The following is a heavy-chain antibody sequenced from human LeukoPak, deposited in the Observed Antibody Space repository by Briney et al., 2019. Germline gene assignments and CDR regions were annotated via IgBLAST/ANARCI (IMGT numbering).Heavy chain of an antibody. D-gene: IGHD2-2*01. J-gene: IGHJ5*02. CDR3: ARGGAQGYCSSTSCYKAHRFDP. V-gene: IGHV4-59*12. CDR1: GGSISTYY. Sequence: PSETLSLTCTVSGGSISTYYWNWIRQPPGKGLEWIGYIYYSGATNYNPSLKSRVTISVDTSKNQFSLKLSSVTAADTAVYYCARGGAQGYCSSTSCYKAHRFDPWGQGTLVTVSS. CDR2: IYYSGAT.